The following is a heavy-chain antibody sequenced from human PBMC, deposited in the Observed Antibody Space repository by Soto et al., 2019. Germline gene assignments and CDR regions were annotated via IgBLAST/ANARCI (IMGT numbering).Heavy chain of an antibody. CDR3: VSPKVAGTLQDRYVDF. J-gene: IGHJ2*01. CDR2: AKIKAHGYDK. D-gene: IGHD2-15*01. V-gene: IGHV3-72*01. CDR1: GFTFSDHY. Sequence: EVQLVESGGGLVRPGGSLRLSCAASGFTFSDHYMDWVRQAPGKGLEWVGRAKIKAHGYDKQYAASVTGRFTVSRDDSENSFYLDMKSLKTEDTVVYYCVSPKVAGTLQDRYVDFWGRGTLVTVSS.